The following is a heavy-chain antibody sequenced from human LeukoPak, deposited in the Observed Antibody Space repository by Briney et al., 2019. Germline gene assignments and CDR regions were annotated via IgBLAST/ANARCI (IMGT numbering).Heavy chain of an antibody. J-gene: IGHJ6*03. Sequence: SETLSLTCTVSGGSITTYYWSWIRQPAGKGLEWIGRIYTSGSTNYNPSLKSRVTISVDTSKNQFSLKLSSVTAADTAVYYCARVHLQNYYYYYMDVWGKGTTVTVSS. CDR3: ARVHLQNYYYYYMDV. D-gene: IGHD1-1*01. CDR1: GGSITTYY. CDR2: IYTSGST. V-gene: IGHV4-4*07.